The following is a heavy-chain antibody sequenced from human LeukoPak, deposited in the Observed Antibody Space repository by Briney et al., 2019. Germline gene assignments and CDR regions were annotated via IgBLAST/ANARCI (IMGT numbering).Heavy chain of an antibody. J-gene: IGHJ5*02. CDR1: GYTFTGYY. V-gene: IGHV1-2*06. Sequence: ASVRVSCTASGYTFTGYYMHWVRQAPGQGLEWMGRINPNSGGTNYAQKFQGRVTITRDTSISTVYMEMSRLRSDDTAVYYCARDFTTYCSNGLCLDRNWFDPWGQGTLVTVSS. CDR2: INPNSGGT. D-gene: IGHD2-8*01. CDR3: ARDFTTYCSNGLCLDRNWFDP.